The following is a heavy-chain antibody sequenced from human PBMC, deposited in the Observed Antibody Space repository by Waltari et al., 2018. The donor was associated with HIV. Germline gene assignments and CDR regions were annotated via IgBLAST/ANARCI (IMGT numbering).Heavy chain of an antibody. Sequence: QVQLVQSGAEVKKPGASVKVSCTASGNTLTISGFTWVRQAPGQGLEWMGWISAHNGNTNYAQKFQGRVTMTTDTSTSTAYMELRSLRSDDTAVYYCARSPPQYDSSGYYCDYWGQGTLVTVSS. CDR3: ARSPPQYDSSGYYCDY. D-gene: IGHD3-22*01. CDR2: ISAHNGNT. CDR1: GNTLTISG. J-gene: IGHJ4*02. V-gene: IGHV1-18*01.